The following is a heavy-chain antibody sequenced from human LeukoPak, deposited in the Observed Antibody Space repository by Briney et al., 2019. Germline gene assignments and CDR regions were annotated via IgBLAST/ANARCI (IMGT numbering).Heavy chain of an antibody. J-gene: IGHJ4*02. CDR2: ISAYNSAYNGNT. V-gene: IGHV1-18*01. D-gene: IGHD3-10*01. CDR1: GYTFINYG. Sequence: ASVKVSCKASGYTFINYGITWVRQAPGQGLEWMGWISAYNSAYNGNTHYAQKLQGRVTMTTDTSTNAGYVELRSLRSDDTAVYYCAREYGSGSYTGIDYWGQGTLVTVSS. CDR3: AREYGSGSYTGIDY.